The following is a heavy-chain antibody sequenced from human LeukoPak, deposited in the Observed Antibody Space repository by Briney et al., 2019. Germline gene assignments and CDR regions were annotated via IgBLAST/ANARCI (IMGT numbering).Heavy chain of an antibody. V-gene: IGHV1-2*04. D-gene: IGHD5-12*01. CDR2: INPNSGGT. CDR3: ARATITPRYSGYDWGYYFDY. CDR1: GYTFTGYY. J-gene: IGHJ4*02. Sequence: ASVKVSCKASGYTFTGYYMHWVRQAPGQGLEWMGWINPNSGGTNYAQKFQGWVTMTRDTSISTAYMELSRLRSDDTAVYYCARATITPRYSGYDWGYYFDYWGQGTLVTVSS.